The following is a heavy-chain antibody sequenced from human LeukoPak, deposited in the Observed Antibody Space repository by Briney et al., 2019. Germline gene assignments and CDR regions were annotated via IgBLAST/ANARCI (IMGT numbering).Heavy chain of an antibody. CDR2: IYYSGTT. J-gene: IGHJ3*02. V-gene: IGHV4-39*02. D-gene: IGHD1-26*01. CDR3: ARDWELLRLSDAFDI. CDR1: GGSISSSPYY. Sequence: SETLSLTCTVSGGSISSSPYYWGWIRQPPGKGLEWIGSIYYSGTTHYNPSLESRVTISVDMSKNHFSLRLSSVTAADTAVYYCARDWELLRLSDAFDIWGQGTMVTVSS.